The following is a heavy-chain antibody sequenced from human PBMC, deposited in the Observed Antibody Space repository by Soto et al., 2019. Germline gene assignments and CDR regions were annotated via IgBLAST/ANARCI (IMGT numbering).Heavy chain of an antibody. CDR1: GGSISSSSYY. CDR2: IYYSGST. D-gene: IGHD6-19*01. V-gene: IGHV4-39*01. J-gene: IGHJ4*02. Sequence: SETLSLTCTVSGGSISSSSYYWGWIRQPPGKGLEWIGSIYYSGSTYYNPSLKSRVTISVDTSKNQFSLKLSSVTAADTAVYYCARHYEWLVDHFDYWGQGTLVTAPQ. CDR3: ARHYEWLVDHFDY.